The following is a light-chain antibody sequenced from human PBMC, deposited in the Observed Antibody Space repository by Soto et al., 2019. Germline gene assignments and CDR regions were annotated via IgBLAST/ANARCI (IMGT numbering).Light chain of an antibody. CDR3: QQYGSSPLT. CDR1: QSVRSNY. J-gene: IGKJ4*01. CDR2: DAS. V-gene: IGKV3-20*01. Sequence: EIVLTQSPGTLSLSPGETATLSCRASQSVRSNYLAWYQQKPGQAPRFLIYDASSRATGIPDRFSGSGSGTDFTLTISRLEPEDFAVYYCQQYGSSPLTFGEGTKVEIK.